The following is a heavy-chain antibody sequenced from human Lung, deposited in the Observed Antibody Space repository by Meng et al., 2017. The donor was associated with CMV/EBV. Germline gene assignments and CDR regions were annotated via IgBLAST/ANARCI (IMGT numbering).Heavy chain of an antibody. CDR1: GYPFTSYA. D-gene: IGHD2-15*01. CDR2: INTNTGNP. Sequence: QGQCGQFGFELEKPGGSVRVSLQASGYPFTSYAINWVRQAPGQGLEWMGWINTNTGNPTYAQGFTGRFVFSLDTSVSTAYLQISSLKAADTAVYYCARLYCSGGSCYTIDYWGQGTLVTVSS. V-gene: IGHV7-4-1*02. CDR3: ARLYCSGGSCYTIDY. J-gene: IGHJ4*02.